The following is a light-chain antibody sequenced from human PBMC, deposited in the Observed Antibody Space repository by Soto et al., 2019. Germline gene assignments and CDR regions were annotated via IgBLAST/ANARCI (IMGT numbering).Light chain of an antibody. V-gene: IGKV1-27*01. Sequence: DIQMTQSPSSLSASVGDRVTITCRASQDIRNYLAWYQQKTGKVPKLLISAASTLQPRVPSRFSGSGSGTDFTLTISSLQPEDVATYYCQKYNGAPLTFGGGTKVEIK. CDR1: QDIRNY. CDR2: AAS. J-gene: IGKJ4*01. CDR3: QKYNGAPLT.